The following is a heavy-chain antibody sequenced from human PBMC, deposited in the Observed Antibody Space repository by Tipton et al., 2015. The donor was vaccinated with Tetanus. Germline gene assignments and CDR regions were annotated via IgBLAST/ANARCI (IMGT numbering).Heavy chain of an antibody. J-gene: IGHJ5*02. CDR1: GASISDKKYY. D-gene: IGHD2/OR15-2a*01. CDR2: IYFQGST. V-gene: IGHV4-39*02. Sequence: TLSLTCTVSGASISDKKYYWGWIRQAPGKGLEWIASIYFQGSTYYSPSLKSRVTIDVDTSQNFCSLRLTSVTAADTAVYYCARHLYGYWFDPWGQGALVTVSS. CDR3: ARHLYGYWFDP.